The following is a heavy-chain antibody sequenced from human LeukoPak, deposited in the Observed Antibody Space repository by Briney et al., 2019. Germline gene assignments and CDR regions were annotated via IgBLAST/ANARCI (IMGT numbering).Heavy chain of an antibody. CDR2: INTDGTVT. CDR1: GFTFSKYW. V-gene: IGHV3-74*01. J-gene: IGHJ4*02. Sequence: GGSLILSCAASGFTFSKYWMLWVRQAPGRGLESVSRINTDGTVTTYADSVKGRFTVSRDNADNTMFLQMNSVRDEDTAVYYCATKQWLAPPPDSWGQGTPVTVSS. CDR3: ATKQWLAPPPDS. D-gene: IGHD6-19*01.